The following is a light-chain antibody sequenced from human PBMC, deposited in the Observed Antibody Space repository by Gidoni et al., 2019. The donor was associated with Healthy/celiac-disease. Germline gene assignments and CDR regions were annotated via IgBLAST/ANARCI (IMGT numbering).Light chain of an antibody. J-gene: IGKJ2*01. CDR3: QQYNSYSPMYT. CDR1: QSISSW. CDR2: KAS. V-gene: IGKV1-5*03. Sequence: IQMTQSPSTLSASVGDRVTITCRASQSISSWLAWYQQKPGKAPKLLIYKASSLESGVPSRFSGSGSGTEFTRTISRLQPDDFATYYCQQYNSYSPMYTFGQGTKLEIK.